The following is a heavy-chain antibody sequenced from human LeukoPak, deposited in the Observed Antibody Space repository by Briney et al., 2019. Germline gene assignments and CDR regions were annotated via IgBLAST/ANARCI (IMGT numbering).Heavy chain of an antibody. J-gene: IGHJ4*02. CDR1: GGSISSNNYY. D-gene: IGHD3-16*02. CDR2: LYYSTGA. CDR3: ARTYDYIWGSFRSHSFDS. V-gene: IGHV4-39*01. Sequence: SETLSLTCTVSGGSISSNNYYWGWLRQPPGKGLEWFGSLYYSTGAYYNPSLKRRVTISVDASKNQFSLKLSSVTAADTGVYYCARTYDYIWGSFRSHSFDSWGQGTLVTVSS.